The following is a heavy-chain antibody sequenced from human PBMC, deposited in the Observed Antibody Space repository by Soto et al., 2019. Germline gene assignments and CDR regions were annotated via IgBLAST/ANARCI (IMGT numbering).Heavy chain of an antibody. J-gene: IGHJ4*01. Sequence: PSETLSLTCTVSGGSIIGHYWIWIRQPPGKRLEWIGYIFYSGSTDYNPSLKSRVTMSVDTSKNQFSLKLSSVTAADTAVYYCARVGSSGWSPDYWGHGTLVTVSS. CDR2: IFYSGST. D-gene: IGHD6-19*01. CDR1: GGSIIGHY. CDR3: ARVGSSGWSPDY. V-gene: IGHV4-59*11.